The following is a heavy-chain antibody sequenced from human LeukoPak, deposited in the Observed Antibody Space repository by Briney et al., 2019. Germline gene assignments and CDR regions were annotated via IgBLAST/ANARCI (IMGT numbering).Heavy chain of an antibody. D-gene: IGHD6-25*01. V-gene: IGHV3-23*01. CDR1: GFTFRSFA. CDR2: TSGDEDST. J-gene: IGHJ4*02. Sequence: GGSLRLSCAASGFTFRSFAMSWVRQAPGKGLERVAVTSGDEDSTHYAESVRGRFIISTDNSKNSLNLQMNSLRAEDTAVYYCTKDVMTGFSSGWYFGSWGQGTQVTVSS. CDR3: TKDVMTGFSSGWYFGS.